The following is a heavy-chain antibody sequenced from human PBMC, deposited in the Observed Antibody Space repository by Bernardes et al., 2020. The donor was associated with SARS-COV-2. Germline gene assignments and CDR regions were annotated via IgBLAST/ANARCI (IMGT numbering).Heavy chain of an antibody. CDR1: GYTFTGYY. D-gene: IGHD3-9*01. CDR3: ARADKTPNWFDP. V-gene: IGHV1-2*02. J-gene: IGHJ5*02. CDR2: ITPNSGGT. Sequence: ASVKVSCKASGYTFTGYYMHWVRQAPGQGLEWMGWITPNSGGTNYAQKFQGRVTMTRDTSISTAYMELSRLRSDDTAVYYCARADKTPNWFDPWGQGTLVTVSS.